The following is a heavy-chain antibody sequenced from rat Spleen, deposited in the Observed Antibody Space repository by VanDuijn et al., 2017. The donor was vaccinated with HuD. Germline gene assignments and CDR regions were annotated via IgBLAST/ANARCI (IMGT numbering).Heavy chain of an antibody. CDR2: ISYEGSST. CDR1: GFTFSDYA. CDR3: ARHGGPYWYFDF. Sequence: EVQLVESGGGLVQPGRSLRLSCTASGFTFSDYAMAWVRQAPKKGLEWVASISYEGSSTYYGDSVKGRFTISRDNAKSTLYLQMNSLRSEDTATYYCARHGGPYWYFDFWGPGTMVTVSS. V-gene: IGHV5-22*01. J-gene: IGHJ1*01.